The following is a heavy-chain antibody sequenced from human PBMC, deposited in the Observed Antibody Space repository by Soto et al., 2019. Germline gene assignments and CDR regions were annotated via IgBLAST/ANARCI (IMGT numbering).Heavy chain of an antibody. Sequence: GGSLRLSCAASGFTFSSYGMHWVRQAPGKGLEWVAVIWYDGSKKYYADSVKGRFTISRDNSKNTLYLQMNSLRAEDTAVYYCARAPGIAAARDYYYYMDVWGKGTTVTVSS. D-gene: IGHD6-13*01. J-gene: IGHJ6*03. CDR1: GFTFSSYG. CDR3: ARAPGIAAARDYYYYMDV. CDR2: IWYDGSKK. V-gene: IGHV3-33*01.